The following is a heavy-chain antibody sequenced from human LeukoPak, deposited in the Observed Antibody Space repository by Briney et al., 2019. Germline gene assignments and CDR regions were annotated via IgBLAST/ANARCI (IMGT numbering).Heavy chain of an antibody. Sequence: SETLSLTCTVSGGSISSSSYYWGWIRQPPGKGLEWIGSIYYSGSTYYNPSLKSRVTISVDTSKNQFSLKLSSVTAADTAVYYCARVGSGSAFDYWGQGTLVTVSS. D-gene: IGHD3-10*01. V-gene: IGHV4-39*07. CDR2: IYYSGST. CDR3: ARVGSGSAFDY. CDR1: GGSISSSSYY. J-gene: IGHJ4*02.